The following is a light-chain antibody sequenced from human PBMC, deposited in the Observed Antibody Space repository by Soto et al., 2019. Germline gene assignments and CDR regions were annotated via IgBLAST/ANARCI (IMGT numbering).Light chain of an antibody. V-gene: IGLV2-14*02. CDR2: DVS. CDR3: SSFTSTTTYV. J-gene: IGLJ1*01. CDR1: SSDVGSHDL. Sequence: QSALTQPASVSRSPGQSIAISCTGTSSDVGSHDLVSWYQQQPGKVPKLIIYDVSSRPSGVSNRFSGSKSGNTASLTISGLQAEDEADYYCSSFTSTTTYVFGTGTKVTVL.